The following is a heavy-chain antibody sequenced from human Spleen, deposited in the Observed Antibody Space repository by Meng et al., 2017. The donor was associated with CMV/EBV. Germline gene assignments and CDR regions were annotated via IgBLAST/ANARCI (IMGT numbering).Heavy chain of an antibody. D-gene: IGHD2-8*01. V-gene: IGHV3-13*01. Sequence: GESLKISCVASGFTFSSYDMHWVRQSTGKGLEWVSAIDTAGDTYYPDSVKGRFTISREDARGSVYLQMNTLRAGDTAVYYCVRGGVGAYCTHGLCYGMDVWGQGTTVTVSS. CDR3: VRGGVGAYCTHGLCYGMDV. J-gene: IGHJ6*02. CDR1: GFTFSSYD. CDR2: IDTAGDT.